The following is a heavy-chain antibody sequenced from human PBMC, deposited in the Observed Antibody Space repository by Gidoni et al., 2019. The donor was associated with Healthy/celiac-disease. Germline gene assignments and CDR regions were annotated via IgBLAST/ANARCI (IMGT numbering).Heavy chain of an antibody. CDR2: IWYDGSNK. V-gene: IGHV3-33*01. D-gene: IGHD4-17*01. CDR1: GFTFSSYG. CDR3: ARGDYPSPFYAFDI. Sequence: QVQLVESGGGVVQPGSSLRLSCAASGFTFSSYGMHWVRQAPGKGLGWVAVIWYDGSNKYYADSVKGRFTISRDNSKNTLYLQMNSLRAEDTAVYYCARGDYPSPFYAFDIWGQGTMVTVSS. J-gene: IGHJ3*02.